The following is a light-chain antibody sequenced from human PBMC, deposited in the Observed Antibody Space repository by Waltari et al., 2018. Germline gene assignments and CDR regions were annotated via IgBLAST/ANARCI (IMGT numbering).Light chain of an antibody. CDR1: QSILYSADNGNY. Sequence: DIVMTQSPDSLAVSLGERATINCKSSQSILYSADNGNYLAWYQKKPGQPPGLLIYWESTRASGVPDRFSGAGSGTDFNFTISSLQAEDVAVYYCQQYYSSPLTFGPGTKVDIK. CDR2: WES. V-gene: IGKV4-1*01. J-gene: IGKJ3*01. CDR3: QQYYSSPLT.